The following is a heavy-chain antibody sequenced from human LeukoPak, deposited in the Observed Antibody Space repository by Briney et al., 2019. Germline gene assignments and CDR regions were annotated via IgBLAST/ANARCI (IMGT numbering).Heavy chain of an antibody. CDR1: AGSISPYY. Sequence: SETLSLTCTVFAGSISPYYWSWIRQSPGQGLEWIGEIYYSGSTYYNPSLNSRLTMAVDTSKNQFSLKLTSVTDADTAVYYCARTAGAVTTYWRFDSWGQGTQVTVAS. V-gene: IGHV4-59*12. D-gene: IGHD2/OR15-2a*01. CDR2: IYYSGST. J-gene: IGHJ5*01. CDR3: ARTAGAVTTYWRFDS.